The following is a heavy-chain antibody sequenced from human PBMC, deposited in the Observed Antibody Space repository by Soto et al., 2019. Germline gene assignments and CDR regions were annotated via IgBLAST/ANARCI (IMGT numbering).Heavy chain of an antibody. V-gene: IGHV1-18*01. CDR1: GYTFTSYG. Sequence: ASVKVSCKASGYTFTSYGISWVRQAPGQGLEWMGWISAYNGNTNYAQKLQGRVTMTTDTSTSTAYMELRSLRSDDTAVYYCAREVLPWFGNTQGGVDYWGQGTLVTVSS. CDR2: ISAYNGNT. D-gene: IGHD3-10*01. CDR3: AREVLPWFGNTQGGVDY. J-gene: IGHJ4*02.